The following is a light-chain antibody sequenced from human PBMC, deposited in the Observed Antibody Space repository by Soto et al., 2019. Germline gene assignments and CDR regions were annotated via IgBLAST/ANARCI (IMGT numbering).Light chain of an antibody. CDR2: AAS. CDR1: QGIRSY. CDR3: QQLNSYPIT. J-gene: IGKJ5*01. V-gene: IGKV1-9*01. Sequence: IHFTHSPSSLAASVGDRVTITCRASQGIRSYLTWYQQKPGKAPKVLIYAASTLQTGVPSRFSGSGSGTDFTLTISSLQPEDFATYYCQQLNSYPITFGQGTRLEIK.